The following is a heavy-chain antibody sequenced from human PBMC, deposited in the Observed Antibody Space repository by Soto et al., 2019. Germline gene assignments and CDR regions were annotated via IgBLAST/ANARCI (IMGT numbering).Heavy chain of an antibody. CDR3: AREGSYWNDVGPD. Sequence: GGALRLSCAASVFTCSSYSMNWVRQAPGKGLEWVSSISISSSYIYYADSVKGRFTISRDNAKNSLYLQMNSLRAEDTAVYFCAREGSYWNDVGPDWGQGTLVTVSS. D-gene: IGHD1-1*01. V-gene: IGHV3-21*01. J-gene: IGHJ4*02. CDR1: VFTCSSYS. CDR2: ISISSSYI.